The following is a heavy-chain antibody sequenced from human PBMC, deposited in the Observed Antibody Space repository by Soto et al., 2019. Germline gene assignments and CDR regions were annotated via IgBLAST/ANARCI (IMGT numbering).Heavy chain of an antibody. CDR2: ISTYNGNT. J-gene: IGHJ6*02. D-gene: IGHD3-10*01. Sequence: QVQLVQSGADVKKPGASVKVYCKASGYTFTTSGICLVRQSPVQGLAWMGWISTYNGNTNSAQKLHGRVTMTTDTSTRTGDMELRSLRTDDSAVYYCARGGYYESGYHYAHGLDVWGQGTTVTVSS. CDR3: ARGGYYESGYHYAHGLDV. V-gene: IGHV1-18*01. CDR1: GYTFTTSG.